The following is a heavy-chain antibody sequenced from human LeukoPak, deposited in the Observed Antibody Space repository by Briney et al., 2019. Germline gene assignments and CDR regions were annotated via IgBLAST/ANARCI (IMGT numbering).Heavy chain of an antibody. D-gene: IGHD2-2*01. CDR2: TSSSGSPI. V-gene: IGHV3-48*03. CDR1: GLTSSSHA. J-gene: IGHJ4*02. CDR3: ARGGYCSSTSCYVGTVDY. Sequence: SLSLSCAVYGLTSSSHAMSWDRQVPRTGIEWVSYTSSSGSPIYYADSVTDGFTISRDNATHSLYLHMNSLRAEDTAVYYCARGGYCSSTSCYVGTVDYWGQGTLVTVSS.